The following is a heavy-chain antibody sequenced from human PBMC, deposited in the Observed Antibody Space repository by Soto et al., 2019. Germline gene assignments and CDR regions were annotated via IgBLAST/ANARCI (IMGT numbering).Heavy chain of an antibody. V-gene: IGHV4-59*08. D-gene: IGHD4-17*01. J-gene: IGHJ3*02. CDR3: ARRYGGAFDI. CDR1: GGSIRSYY. Sequence: SETLSLTCTVSGGSIRSYYWSWSRRPPGKGLEWIGYIYYSGSTNYNPSLKSRVTISVDTSKNQFSLKLSSVTAADTAVYYCARRYGGAFDIWGQGTMVTVSS. CDR2: IYYSGST.